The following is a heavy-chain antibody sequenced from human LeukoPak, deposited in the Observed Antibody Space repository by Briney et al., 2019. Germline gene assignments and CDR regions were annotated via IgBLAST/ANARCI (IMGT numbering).Heavy chain of an antibody. D-gene: IGHD1-26*01. Sequence: GGSLRLSCAASGFTFSSHWMSWVRQAPGKGLEWVANIKQDGSDKKYVDSVKGRFTVSRDNVKNSLYLELNSLRVEDTAVYYCARYSGRYSHEYRGQGTLVTVSS. CDR1: GFTFSSHW. J-gene: IGHJ4*02. V-gene: IGHV3-7*01. CDR2: IKQDGSDK. CDR3: ARYSGRYSHEY.